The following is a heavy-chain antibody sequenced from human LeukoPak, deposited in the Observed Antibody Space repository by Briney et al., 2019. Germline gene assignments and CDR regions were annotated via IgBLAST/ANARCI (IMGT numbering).Heavy chain of an antibody. CDR3: ARVFGGAN. J-gene: IGHJ4*02. D-gene: IGHD3-10*02. CDR2: IHHSGTT. V-gene: IGHV4-4*02. Sequence: SGTLSLTCAVSGGSITTTNWWTWVRQPPGKGLEWIGEIHHSGTTHYNPSLKTRVTISVDNSKNQFSLRLTSMTAADTAVYFCARVFGGANWGQGTLVTVSS. CDR1: GGSITTTNW.